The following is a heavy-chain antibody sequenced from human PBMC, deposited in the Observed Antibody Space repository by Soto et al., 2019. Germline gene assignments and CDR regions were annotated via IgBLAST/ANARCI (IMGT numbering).Heavy chain of an antibody. CDR1: GGSITDYS. D-gene: IGHD2-21*02. CDR3: ARDQGVVVTADNWFDP. V-gene: IGHV4-4*07. Sequence: SETLSLTCTVSGGSITDYSWVWIRQPAGKGLEWIGRIFSSGSTNYNPSLKGRITMSLDASKNQFSLKLNSATATDTAVYFCARDQGVVVTADNWFDPWGQGILVTVSS. CDR2: IFSSGST. J-gene: IGHJ5*02.